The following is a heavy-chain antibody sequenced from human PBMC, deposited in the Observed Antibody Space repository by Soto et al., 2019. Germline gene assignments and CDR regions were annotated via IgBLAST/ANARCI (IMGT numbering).Heavy chain of an antibody. CDR2: ISAYNGNT. J-gene: IGHJ5*02. CDR3: ARSDIVVVPAAIPPPSVYNWFDP. Sequence: VASVKVSCKASGYTFTSYGISWVRQAPGQGLEWMGWISAYNGNTNYAQKLQGRVTMTTDTSTSTAYMELRSLRSDDTAVYYCARSDIVVVPAAIPPPSVYNWFDPWGQGTLVTVSS. D-gene: IGHD2-2*02. CDR1: GYTFTSYG. V-gene: IGHV1-18*01.